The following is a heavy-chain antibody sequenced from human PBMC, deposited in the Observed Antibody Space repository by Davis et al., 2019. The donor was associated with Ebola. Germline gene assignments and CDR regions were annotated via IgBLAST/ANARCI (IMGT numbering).Heavy chain of an antibody. CDR1: GFTFSSYS. D-gene: IGHD3-3*01. Sequence: PGGSLRLSCAASGFTFSSYSMNWVRQAPGKGLEWVSSISSSSSYIYYADSVKGRFTISRDNSKNTLYLQMNSLRVEDTAVYYCARPLRFLESFLSLPDYWGQGTLVTVSS. CDR2: ISSSSSYI. J-gene: IGHJ4*02. V-gene: IGHV3-21*01. CDR3: ARPLRFLESFLSLPDY.